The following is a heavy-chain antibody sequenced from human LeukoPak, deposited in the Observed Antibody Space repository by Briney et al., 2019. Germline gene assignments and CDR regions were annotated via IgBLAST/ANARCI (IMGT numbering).Heavy chain of an antibody. J-gene: IGHJ5*02. V-gene: IGHV5-51*01. D-gene: IGHD2-2*01. CDR2: IYPGDSDT. CDR3: ARHIVVVPAVIGPENWFDP. CDR1: GYSFTSYW. Sequence: GESLKISCKGSGYSFTSYWIGWVRQMPGKGLEWMGIIYPGDSDTRYSPSFQGQVTISADKSISTAYLQWSSLKASDTAMYYCARHIVVVPAVIGPENWFDPWGQGTLVTVSS.